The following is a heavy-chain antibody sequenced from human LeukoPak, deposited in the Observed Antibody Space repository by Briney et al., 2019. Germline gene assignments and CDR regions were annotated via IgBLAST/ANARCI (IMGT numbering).Heavy chain of an antibody. V-gene: IGHV4-4*07. J-gene: IGHJ4*02. D-gene: IGHD3-10*01. CDR1: GGSISSYY. CDR2: IYTSGST. CDR3: ARVSYYYGSGSYLVDY. Sequence: SETLSLTCTVSGGSISSYYWSWIRQPAGKGLEWIGRIYTSGSTNYNPSLKSRVTMSVDTSKNQFSLKLSSVTAADTAVYYCARVSYYYGSGSYLVDYWGQGTLVTVTS.